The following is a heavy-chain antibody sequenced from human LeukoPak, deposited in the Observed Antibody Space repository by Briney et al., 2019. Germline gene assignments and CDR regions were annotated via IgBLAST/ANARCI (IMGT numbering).Heavy chain of an antibody. CDR3: ARDMHYYGSGSYSDAFDI. J-gene: IGHJ3*02. CDR1: GGSISSCY. D-gene: IGHD3-10*01. CDR2: IYYSGST. Sequence: PSETLSLTCTVSGGSISSCYWSWIRQPPGKGLEWIGYIYYSGSTNYNPSLKSRVTISVDTSKNQFSLKLSSMTAADTAVYYCARDMHYYGSGSYSDAFDIWGQGTMVTVSS. V-gene: IGHV4-59*12.